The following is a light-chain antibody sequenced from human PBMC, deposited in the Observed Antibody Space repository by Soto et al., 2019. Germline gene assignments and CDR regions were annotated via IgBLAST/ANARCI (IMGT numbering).Light chain of an antibody. CDR2: SAS. J-gene: IGKJ1*01. CDR1: QSILYSPNNKNY. Sequence: DIVMTQSPDSLAVSLGETATINCRSSQSILYSPNNKNYLAWYQQKPGQPPKLLIYSASTRDSGVPGRFSGSGSETDFTLTISSLQPEDVAVYYCHHYYTTPPGTFGQGTKVEIK. V-gene: IGKV4-1*01. CDR3: HHYYTTPPGT.